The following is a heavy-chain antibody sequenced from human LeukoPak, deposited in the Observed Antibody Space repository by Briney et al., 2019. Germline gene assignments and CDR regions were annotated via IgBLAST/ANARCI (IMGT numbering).Heavy chain of an antibody. CDR1: GFTFSSND. CDR2: IGAAGDT. J-gene: IGHJ4*01. D-gene: IGHD1-7*01. CDR3: ARGKGGNWNYAIFNY. Sequence: GGSLRLFCAASGFTFSSNDMHWVRQATGKGLEWVSAIGAAGDTYYPGSVKGRFTISRENAKNSLYLQMNSLRAGDTAVYYCARGKGGNWNYAIFNYWGQGTLVTVSS. V-gene: IGHV3-13*01.